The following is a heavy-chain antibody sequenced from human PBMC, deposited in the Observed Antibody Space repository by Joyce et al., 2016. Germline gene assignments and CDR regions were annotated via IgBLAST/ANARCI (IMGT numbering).Heavy chain of an antibody. J-gene: IGHJ4*02. D-gene: IGHD6-13*01. CDR1: GYTFTNYA. CDR3: AREAAGASFDL. Sequence: QVQLVQSGAEVRKPGASVKISCKTSGYTFTNYAISWVCQAPGQRLEWMGWINAANDNTKYSQQFQGRFSITRDTSAPTVYMELSSLRSEDTAIYYCAREAAGASFDLWGQGTLVTVSS. CDR2: INAANDNT. V-gene: IGHV1-3*01.